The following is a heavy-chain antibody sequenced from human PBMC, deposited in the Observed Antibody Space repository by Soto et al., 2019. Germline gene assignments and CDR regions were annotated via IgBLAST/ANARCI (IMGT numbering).Heavy chain of an antibody. CDR2: INPNSGGT. J-gene: IGHJ6*02. D-gene: IGHD1-26*01. CDR1: GYTFTGYY. V-gene: IGHV1-2*04. Sequence: QVQLVQSGAEVKKPGASVKVSCKASGYTFTGYYMHWVRQAPGQGLEWMGWINPNSGGTNYAQKFQGWVTMTRDTSISTAYMELSRLRSDDTAVYYCAREPGRGPTSYYGMDVWGQGTTVTVSS. CDR3: AREPGRGPTSYYGMDV.